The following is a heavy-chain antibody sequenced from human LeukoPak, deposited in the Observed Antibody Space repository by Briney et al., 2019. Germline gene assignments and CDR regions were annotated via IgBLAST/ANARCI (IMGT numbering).Heavy chain of an antibody. Sequence: LGRPLRLSCAASGFSFSSAGMHWVRQAPCKWLQFLAFIRYDGSNKYYADSVKGRFTISRDNSKNTLYLQMNSLRAEDTAVYYCATRSNYYDSSGYAFDIWGQGTMVTASS. V-gene: IGHV3-30*02. CDR2: IRYDGSNK. CDR1: GFSFSSAG. D-gene: IGHD3-22*01. J-gene: IGHJ3*02. CDR3: ATRSNYYDSSGYAFDI.